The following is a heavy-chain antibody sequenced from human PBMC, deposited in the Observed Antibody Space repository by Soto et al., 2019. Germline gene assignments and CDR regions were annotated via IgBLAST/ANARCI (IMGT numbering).Heavy chain of an antibody. CDR1: GFTFSSYG. CDR2: ISYDGSNK. V-gene: IGHV3-30*18. CDR3: AKAKAIGSSDHYYYYGMDV. J-gene: IGHJ6*02. Sequence: SLRLSCAASGFTFSSYGMHWVRQAPGKGLEWVAVISYDGSNKYYADSVKGRFTISRDNSKNTLYLQMNSLRAEDTAVYYCAKAKAIGSSDHYYYYGMDVWGQGTTVTVSS. D-gene: IGHD6-13*01.